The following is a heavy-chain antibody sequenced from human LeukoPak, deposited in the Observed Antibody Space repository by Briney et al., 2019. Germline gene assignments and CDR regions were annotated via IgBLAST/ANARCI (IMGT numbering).Heavy chain of an antibody. J-gene: IGHJ3*02. CDR2: IQYDGHDK. CDR1: GFSLSRYD. V-gene: IGHV3-30*02. Sequence: GGSLRLSCAAFGFSLSRYDMHWVRQAPGKGLEWVAFIQYDGHDKYYADSVRGRFTISRDNSKNILSLQMNSLRAEDTAVYYCAREMTTPDDAFDIWGQGTMVIVSS. D-gene: IGHD4-11*01. CDR3: AREMTTPDDAFDI.